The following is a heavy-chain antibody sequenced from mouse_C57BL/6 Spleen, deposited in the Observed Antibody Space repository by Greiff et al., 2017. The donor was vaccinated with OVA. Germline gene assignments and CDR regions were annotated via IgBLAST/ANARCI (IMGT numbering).Heavy chain of an antibody. CDR3: ARGNWDEFAY. CDR1: GFSLTSYG. J-gene: IGHJ3*01. D-gene: IGHD4-1*01. CDR2: IWSGGST. Sequence: VQLQESGPGLVQPSQSLSITCTVSGFSLTSYGVHWVRQSPGKGLEWLGVIWSGGSTDYNAAFISRLSISKDNSKSQVFFKMNSLQADDTAIYYCARGNWDEFAYWGQGTLVTVSA. V-gene: IGHV2-2*01.